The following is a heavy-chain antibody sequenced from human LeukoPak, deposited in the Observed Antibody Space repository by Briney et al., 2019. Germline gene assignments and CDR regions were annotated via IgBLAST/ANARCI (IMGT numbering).Heavy chain of an antibody. CDR3: ARSGSSWLFDY. CDR2: IYYSGST. D-gene: IGHD6-13*01. CDR1: GGSISSSSYY. V-gene: IGHV4-39*01. J-gene: IGHJ4*02. Sequence: SETLSLTCTVSGGSISSSSYYWGWIRQPPGKGLEWIGSIYYSGSTYYNPSLKSRVTISADTSKNQFSLKLSSVTAADTAVYYCARSGSSWLFDYWGQGTLVTVSS.